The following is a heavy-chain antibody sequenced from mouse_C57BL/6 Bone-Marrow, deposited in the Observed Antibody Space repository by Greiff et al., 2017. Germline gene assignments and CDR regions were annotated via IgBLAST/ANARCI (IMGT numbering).Heavy chain of an antibody. V-gene: IGHV1-76*01. D-gene: IGHD1-2*01. Sequence: QVQLQLSGAELVRPGASVKLSCKASGYTFTDYYINWVKQRPGQGLEWIARIYPGSGNTYYNEKFKGKATLTAEKSSSTAYMQLSSLTSEDSAVYFCAIHFDYWGQGTTLTVSS. CDR2: IYPGSGNT. J-gene: IGHJ2*01. CDR3: AIHFDY. CDR1: GYTFTDYY.